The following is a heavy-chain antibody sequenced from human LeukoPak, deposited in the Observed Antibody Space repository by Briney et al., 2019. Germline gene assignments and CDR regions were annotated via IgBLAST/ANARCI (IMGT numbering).Heavy chain of an antibody. J-gene: IGHJ5*02. Sequence: SETLSLTCTVSGGSISSSSYYWGWIRQPPGKGLEWIGSIYYSGSTYYNPSLKSRVTISVDTSKNQFSLKLSSVTAADTAVYYCARDWVALHYYGSGSYYNGGWFDPWGQGTLVTVSS. CDR2: IYYSGST. D-gene: IGHD3-10*01. CDR3: ARDWVALHYYGSGSYYNGGWFDP. CDR1: GGSISSSSYY. V-gene: IGHV4-39*07.